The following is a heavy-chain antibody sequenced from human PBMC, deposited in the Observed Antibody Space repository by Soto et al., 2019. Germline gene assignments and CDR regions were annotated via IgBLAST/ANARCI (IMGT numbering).Heavy chain of an antibody. CDR3: ARGSGSLGWFDS. D-gene: IGHD3-10*01. CDR1: GYTFTSYG. J-gene: IGHJ5*01. CDR2: ISGYNDNT. Sequence: QVQLVQSGAEVKKPGASVKVSCKASGYTFTSYGITWVRQAPGRGLEWMGWISGYNDNTNSAQKLQDRVSMTTDTSTNTAYMELRSLRSDDTAVYYCARGSGSLGWFDSWGQGTLVTVSS. V-gene: IGHV1-18*01.